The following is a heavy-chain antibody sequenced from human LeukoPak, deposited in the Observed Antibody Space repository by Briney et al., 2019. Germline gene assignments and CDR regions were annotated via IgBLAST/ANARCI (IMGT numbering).Heavy chain of an antibody. CDR3: ARDVSSGWYFDY. CDR2: IYYSGST. Sequence: SETLSLTCTVSGGSISSYYWSWIRQPPGKGLEWIGYIYYSGSTNYNPSLKSRVTMSVDTSKNQFSLKLSSVTAADTAVYYCARDVSSGWYFDYWGQGTLVTVSS. D-gene: IGHD6-19*01. V-gene: IGHV4-59*12. J-gene: IGHJ4*02. CDR1: GGSISSYY.